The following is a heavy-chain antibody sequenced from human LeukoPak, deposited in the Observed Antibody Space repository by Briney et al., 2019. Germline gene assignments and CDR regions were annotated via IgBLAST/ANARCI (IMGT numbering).Heavy chain of an antibody. D-gene: IGHD6-19*01. J-gene: IGHJ4*02. CDR1: GFTFSSYG. CDR2: ISYDGSNK. CDR3: AKDSSPGWYPDY. Sequence: PGGSLRLSCAASGFTFSSYGMHWVRQAPGKGLEWVAVISYDGSNKYYADSVKGRFTISRDNSKNTLYLQMNSLRAEDTAVYYCAKDSSPGWYPDYWGQGTLVTVSS. V-gene: IGHV3-30*18.